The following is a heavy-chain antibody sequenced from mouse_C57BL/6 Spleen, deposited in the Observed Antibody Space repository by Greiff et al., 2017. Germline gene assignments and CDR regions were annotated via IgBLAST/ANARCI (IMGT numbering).Heavy chain of an antibody. V-gene: IGHV10-1*01. CDR3: VRHMVYYGVFAY. J-gene: IGHJ3*01. D-gene: IGHD1-1*01. CDR1: GFSFNTYA. Sequence: EADGGLVQPKGSLKLSCAASGFSFNTYAMNWVRQAPGKGLEWVARIRSKSNNYATYYADSVKDKFTISRDDAESMLYLQMYNLKTVDTSMYYCVRHMVYYGVFAYWGQGTLVTVSA. CDR2: IRSKSNNYAT.